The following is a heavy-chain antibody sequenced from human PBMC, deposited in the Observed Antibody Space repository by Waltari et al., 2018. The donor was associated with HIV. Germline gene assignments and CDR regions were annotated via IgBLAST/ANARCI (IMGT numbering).Heavy chain of an antibody. V-gene: IGHV3-23*01. CDR3: AVQDGFFDF. D-gene: IGHD3-3*01. CDR1: GFTLNNYA. Sequence: EVQLLESGGTSVRPGGALRLSCTVYGFTLNNYALNWVRQAPGKGLEWVGGISGSGDRTDYAASAKGRFTISRDNSKKTLYLQMRGLRVDDTASYYCAVQDGFFDFWGRGTVVSVAS. CDR2: ISGSGDRT. J-gene: IGHJ4*02.